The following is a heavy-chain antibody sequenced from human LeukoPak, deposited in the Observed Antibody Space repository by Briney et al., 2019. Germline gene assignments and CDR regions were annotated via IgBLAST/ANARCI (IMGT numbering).Heavy chain of an antibody. V-gene: IGHV3-9*01. J-gene: IGHJ5*02. CDR2: ISWNSGSI. D-gene: IGHD3-10*01. CDR3: AKEGYYYGSGSYDNWFDP. Sequence: GGSLRLSCAASGFTFDDYAMHWVRQAPGKGLEWVSGISWNSGSIGYADSVKGRFTISRDNAKNSLYLQMNSLRAEDTALYYCAKEGYYYGSGSYDNWFDPWGQGTLVTVSS. CDR1: GFTFDDYA.